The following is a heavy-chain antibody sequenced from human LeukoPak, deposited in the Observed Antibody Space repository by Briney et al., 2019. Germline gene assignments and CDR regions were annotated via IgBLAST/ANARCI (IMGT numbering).Heavy chain of an antibody. CDR2: ISYDGSNK. Sequence: GGSLRLSCAASGFTFSSYAMHWVRQAPGNGLEWVAVISYDGSNKYYADSVKGRFTISRDNSKNTLYLQMNSLRAEDTAVYYCARGPYSSGWYESAYFDYWGQGTLVTVSS. CDR3: ARGPYSSGWYESAYFDY. V-gene: IGHV3-30-3*01. J-gene: IGHJ4*02. D-gene: IGHD6-19*01. CDR1: GFTFSSYA.